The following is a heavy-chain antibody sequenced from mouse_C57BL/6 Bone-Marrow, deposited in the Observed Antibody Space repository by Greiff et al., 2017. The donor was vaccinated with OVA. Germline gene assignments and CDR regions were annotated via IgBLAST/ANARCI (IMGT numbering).Heavy chain of an antibody. V-gene: IGHV1-54*01. D-gene: IGHD2-4*01. CDR1: GYAFTNYL. CDR3: EREGNDYDFYYYAMDY. J-gene: IGHJ4*01. CDR2: INPGSGGT. Sequence: QVQLQQSGAELVRPGASVKVSCKASGYAFTNYLIEWVKQRPGQGLEWIGVINPGSGGTNYNEKFKGKATLTADKSSSTAYMQLSSLTSEDSAVYFCEREGNDYDFYYYAMDYWGQGTSVTVSS.